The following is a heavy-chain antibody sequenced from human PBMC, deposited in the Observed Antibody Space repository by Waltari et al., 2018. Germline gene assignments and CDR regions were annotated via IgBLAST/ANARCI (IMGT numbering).Heavy chain of an antibody. J-gene: IGHJ3*01. D-gene: IGHD3-22*01. CDR3: ASRGFYDSTGYYGGGAFDL. V-gene: IGHV3-7*01. CDR2: IKGDGLEK. Sequence: VQLVQSGGGSVQPGGSLRLSCEGSGFTFSTYWISWVRQAPGEGLEWVANIKGDGLEKDYRDSVKGRFSIVRDNAKQTVFLQMDRLGGEDTAMYYCASRGFYDSTGYYGGGAFDLWGPGAEVRVSS. CDR1: GFTFSTYW.